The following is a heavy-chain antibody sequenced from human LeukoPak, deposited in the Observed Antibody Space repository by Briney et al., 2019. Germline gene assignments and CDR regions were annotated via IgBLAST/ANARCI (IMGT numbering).Heavy chain of an antibody. CDR2: IRRSGSTI. Sequence: GGSLRLSCAASGFTFSSYEMNWVRQAPGKGLEWVSYIRRSGSTIFSADSVKGRFTTSRDIAKNSLFLQMNSMRAEDTAVYYCARVSTGSEYFDYWGQGTLVTVSS. CDR1: GFTFSSYE. J-gene: IGHJ4*02. V-gene: IGHV3-48*03. CDR3: ARVSTGSEYFDY.